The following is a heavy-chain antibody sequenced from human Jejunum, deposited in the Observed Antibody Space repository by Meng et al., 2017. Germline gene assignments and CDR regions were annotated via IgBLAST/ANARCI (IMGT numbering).Heavy chain of an antibody. Sequence: GESLKISCAASGFTFSNHALHWVRQAPGTGLEFVAAISTDGRTTYYADSVKGRFNISRDNFKNTLFLQMGSLRREDMAVYYCARAIYDTSITGGFYFDFWGQGTRVTVSS. J-gene: IGHJ4*02. V-gene: IGHV3-64*02. CDR2: ISTDGRTT. D-gene: IGHD3-22*01. CDR3: ARAIYDTSITGGFYFDF. CDR1: GFTFSNHA.